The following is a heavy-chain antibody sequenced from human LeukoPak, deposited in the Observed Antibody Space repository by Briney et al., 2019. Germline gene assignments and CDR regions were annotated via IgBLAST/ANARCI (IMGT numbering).Heavy chain of an antibody. D-gene: IGHD1-20*01. V-gene: IGHV1-69*04. CDR2: IIPILGIA. CDR1: GGTFSSYA. Sequence: SVKLSCKASGGTFSSYAISWVRQAPGQGLEWMGRIIPILGIANYAQKFQGRVTITADKSTSTAYMELSSLRSDDTAVYYCARGGGRITGTTFDYWGQGTLVTVSS. CDR3: ARGGGRITGTTFDY. J-gene: IGHJ4*02.